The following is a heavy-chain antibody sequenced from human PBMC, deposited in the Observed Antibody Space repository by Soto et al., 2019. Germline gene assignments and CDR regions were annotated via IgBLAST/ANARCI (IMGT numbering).Heavy chain of an antibody. Sequence: SETLSLTCAVYGGSFSGYYWSWIRQPPGKGLERIGEINHSGSTNYNPSLKSRVTISVDTSKNQFSLKLSSVTAADTAVYYCARGFWSGSYSGGLGMDVWGQGSTVTVSS. CDR3: ARGFWSGSYSGGLGMDV. V-gene: IGHV4-34*01. CDR2: INHSGST. CDR1: GGSFSGYY. J-gene: IGHJ6*02. D-gene: IGHD3-3*01.